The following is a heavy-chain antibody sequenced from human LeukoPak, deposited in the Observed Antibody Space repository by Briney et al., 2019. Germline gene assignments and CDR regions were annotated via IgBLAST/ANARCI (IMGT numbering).Heavy chain of an antibody. V-gene: IGHV3-20*04. CDR1: GFTFDDYG. Sequence: GGSLRLSCAASGFTFDDYGMSWVRQAPGKGLEWVSGINWNGGSTGYADSVKGRFTISRDNSKNTLYLQMNSLRAEDTAVYYCARSGYNRFDYWGQGTLVTVSS. D-gene: IGHD5-24*01. CDR3: ARSGYNRFDY. CDR2: INWNGGST. J-gene: IGHJ4*02.